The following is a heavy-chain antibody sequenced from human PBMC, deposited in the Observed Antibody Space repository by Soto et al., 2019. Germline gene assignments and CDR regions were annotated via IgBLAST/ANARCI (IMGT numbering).Heavy chain of an antibody. D-gene: IGHD3-22*01. CDR3: ARQREYSYDSSGYFYSDY. CDR2: IYPSDSDT. V-gene: IGHV5-51*01. J-gene: IGHJ4*02. Sequence: PGESLKISCKGSDYGFAVYWIAWVRQMPGKGLEWMGIIYPSDSDTRYSPSFQGQVTISADKSISTAFLQWSSLKASDPAMYYCARQREYSYDSSGYFYSDYWGQGTLVTVSS. CDR1: DYGFAVYW.